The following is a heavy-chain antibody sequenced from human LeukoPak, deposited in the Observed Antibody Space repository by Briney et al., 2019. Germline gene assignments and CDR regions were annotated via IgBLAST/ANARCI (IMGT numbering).Heavy chain of an antibody. Sequence: GGSLRLSREASGFTFSDYGMNWVRQSPGKGLEWISYIDDTSGAIYYADSVKGRFAMSRDNAKNSLYLQMNSLRAEDTAVYYCARSSISSSYTYWGQGTLVTVSS. V-gene: IGHV3-48*04. CDR1: GFTFSDYG. CDR3: ARSSISSSYTY. J-gene: IGHJ4*02. CDR2: IDDTSGAI. D-gene: IGHD2-2*02.